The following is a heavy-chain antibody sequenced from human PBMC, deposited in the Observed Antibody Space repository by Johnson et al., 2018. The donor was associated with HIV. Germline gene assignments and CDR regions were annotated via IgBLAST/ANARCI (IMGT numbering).Heavy chain of an antibody. V-gene: IGHV3-11*04. CDR1: EFILSDYY. Sequence: QVQLVESGGDLVQPGGSLRLSCGASEFILSDYYISWVRQAPEKGLEWISYISSSGGTIFYADSVKGRFTISRDIAKNTLYLPMKSLRAEDTAVYYCARATGSWMDAFDIWGHGTMVTVSS. D-gene: IGHD2-2*03. CDR2: ISSSGGTI. J-gene: IGHJ3*02. CDR3: ARATGSWMDAFDI.